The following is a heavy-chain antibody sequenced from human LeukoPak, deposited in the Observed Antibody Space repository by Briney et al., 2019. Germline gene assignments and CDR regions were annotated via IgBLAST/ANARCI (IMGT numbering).Heavy chain of an antibody. CDR3: ARVSRTGTTVWFDY. CDR1: GYTFTGYY. J-gene: IGHJ4*02. Sequence: ASVKVSCKASGYTFTGYYMHWVRQAPGQGLEWMGWINPNSGGTNYAQKFQGRVTMTRDTSISTAYMELSRLRSDDTAVYYCARVSRTGTTVWFDYWGQGTLVTVSS. D-gene: IGHD1-1*01. CDR2: INPNSGGT. V-gene: IGHV1-2*02.